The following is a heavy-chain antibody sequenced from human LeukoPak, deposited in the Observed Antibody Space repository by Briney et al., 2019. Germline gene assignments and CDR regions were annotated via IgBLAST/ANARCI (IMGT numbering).Heavy chain of an antibody. CDR1: GFTFDDYD. J-gene: IGHJ3*02. V-gene: IGHV3-20*04. CDR3: ARIAMAGIGDGFDI. CDR2: INWNGGST. D-gene: IGHD6-19*01. Sequence: GGSLRLSCAAPGFTFDDYDVSWVRQAPGKGLEWVSGINWNGGSTGYADSVKGRFTISRDNARNSLYLQMNSLRAEDTALYYCARIAMAGIGDGFDIWGQGTMVTVSS.